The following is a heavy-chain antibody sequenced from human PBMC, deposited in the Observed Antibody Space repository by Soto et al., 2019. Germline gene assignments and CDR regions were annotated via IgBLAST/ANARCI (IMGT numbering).Heavy chain of an antibody. CDR2: IYHIGNT. CDR3: ARDSRAAAGNRRYYFDH. Sequence: SETLSLTCAVSGGSISSSSWLSWFLQPPWKGLEWIGEIYHIGNTNYNPSLESRVTISVDKSKNQFSLNLNSVTAADTAVYYCARDSRAAAGNRRYYFDHWGQGTLVTVSS. V-gene: IGHV4-4*02. D-gene: IGHD6-13*01. CDR1: GGSISSSSW. J-gene: IGHJ4*02.